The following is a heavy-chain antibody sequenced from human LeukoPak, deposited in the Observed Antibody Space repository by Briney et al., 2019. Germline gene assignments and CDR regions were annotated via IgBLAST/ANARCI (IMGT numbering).Heavy chain of an antibody. Sequence: QPGGSLRLSCAVSGFTFSSYTMVWVRQAPGKGLEWVAVTSYDGSNKYYADSVKGRFTISRDNSNNTLYLQMNSLRAEDTAVYYCARDWGVDSWGQGTLVTVSS. CDR3: ARDWGVDS. CDR2: TSYDGSNK. D-gene: IGHD3-10*01. CDR1: GFTFSSYT. V-gene: IGHV3-30-3*01. J-gene: IGHJ4*02.